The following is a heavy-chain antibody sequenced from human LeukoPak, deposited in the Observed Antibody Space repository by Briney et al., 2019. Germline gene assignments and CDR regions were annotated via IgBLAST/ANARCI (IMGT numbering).Heavy chain of an antibody. D-gene: IGHD2-2*02. Sequence: KPGRSLRLSCAASGFTFSDYYMSWIRQAPGKGLEWVSYISSSGSTIYYADSVKGRFTISRDNAKRSLYLQMNSLRAEDTAVYYCMGDYCTSTSCSTTFWGQGTLVTVSS. CDR3: MGDYCTSTSCSTTF. CDR1: GFTFSDYY. V-gene: IGHV3-11*04. J-gene: IGHJ4*02. CDR2: ISSSGSTI.